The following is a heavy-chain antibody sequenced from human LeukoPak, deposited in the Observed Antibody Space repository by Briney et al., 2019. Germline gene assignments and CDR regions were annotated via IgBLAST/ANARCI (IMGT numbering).Heavy chain of an antibody. V-gene: IGHV3-23*01. J-gene: IGHJ5*02. CDR1: GFTFSSYA. CDR2: ISGSGGRT. CDR3: AAKGSITIFGVANSNWFDP. D-gene: IGHD3-3*01. Sequence: GGSLRLSCAASGFTFSSYAMSWVRQAPGKGLEWVSAISGSGGRTYYADSVKGRFTISRDNSKNTLYLQMNSLRAEDTAVYYCAAKGSITIFGVANSNWFDPWGQGTLVTVSS.